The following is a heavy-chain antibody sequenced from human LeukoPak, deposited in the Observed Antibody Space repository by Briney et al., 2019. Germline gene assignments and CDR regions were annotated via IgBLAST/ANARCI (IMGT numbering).Heavy chain of an antibody. Sequence: ASVKVSCKASGGTFSSYAISWVRQAPGQGLEWMGRIIPILGIANYAQKFQGRVTITADKSTSTAYMELSSLRSEDTAVYYCARGPVRGVIKKSLYYFDYWGQGTLVTVSS. CDR3: ARGPVRGVIKKSLYYFDY. V-gene: IGHV1-69*04. J-gene: IGHJ4*02. D-gene: IGHD3-10*01. CDR2: IIPILGIA. CDR1: GGTFSSYA.